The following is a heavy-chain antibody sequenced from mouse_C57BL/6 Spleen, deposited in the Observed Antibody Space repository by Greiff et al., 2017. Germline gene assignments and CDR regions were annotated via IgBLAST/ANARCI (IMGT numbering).Heavy chain of an antibody. J-gene: IGHJ1*03. D-gene: IGHD1-1*01. Sequence: EVQLQESGGGLVQPKGSLKLSCAASGFSFNTYAMNWVRQAPGKGLEWVARIRSKSNNYATYYAGSVQDRFTISRDDSESMLYLQMNNLKTEDTAMYYCVRHALYGSRGDWYFDVWGTGTTVTVSS. V-gene: IGHV10-1*01. CDR2: IRSKSNNYAT. CDR3: VRHALYGSRGDWYFDV. CDR1: GFSFNTYA.